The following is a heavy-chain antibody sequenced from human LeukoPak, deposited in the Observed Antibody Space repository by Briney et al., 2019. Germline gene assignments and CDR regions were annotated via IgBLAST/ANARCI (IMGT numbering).Heavy chain of an antibody. CDR1: GGTFSSYA. Sequence: ASVKVSCKASGGTFSSYAISWVRQAPGQGLEWMGGIIPIFGTANYAQKFQGRVTMTRDTSITTAYMDLSRLTYDDTAVYYCTRGIAARYWGQGTLVTVSS. V-gene: IGHV1-69*05. CDR2: IIPIFGTA. CDR3: TRGIAARY. J-gene: IGHJ4*02. D-gene: IGHD6-13*01.